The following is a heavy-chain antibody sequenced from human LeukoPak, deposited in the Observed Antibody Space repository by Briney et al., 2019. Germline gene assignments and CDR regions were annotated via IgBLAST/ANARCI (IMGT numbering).Heavy chain of an antibody. CDR3: ARELQLWFGFDY. V-gene: IGHV3-53*01. D-gene: IGHD3-10*01. CDR1: GFTFSSYA. CDR2: IYTGGST. J-gene: IGHJ4*02. Sequence: PGGSLRLSCAAPGFTFSSYAMSWVRQAPGKGLEWVSVIYTGGSTYYAGSVKGRFTISRDNSKNTLYLQMNSLRAEDTAVYYCARELQLWFGFDYWGQGTLVTVSS.